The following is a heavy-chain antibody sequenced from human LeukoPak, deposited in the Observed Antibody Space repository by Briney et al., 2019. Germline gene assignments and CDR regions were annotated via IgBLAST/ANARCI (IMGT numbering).Heavy chain of an antibody. CDR3: AEDGAAAGNLDY. V-gene: IGHV3-23*01. CDR2: ISGSGGST. CDR1: GFTFSSYA. J-gene: IGHJ4*02. Sequence: PGGSLRLSXAASGFTFSSYAMSWVRQAPGKGLEWVSAISGSGGSTYYADSVKGRFTISRDNPKNTLYLQMNSLRAEDTAVYYCAEDGAAAGNLDYWGQGTLVTVSS. D-gene: IGHD6-13*01.